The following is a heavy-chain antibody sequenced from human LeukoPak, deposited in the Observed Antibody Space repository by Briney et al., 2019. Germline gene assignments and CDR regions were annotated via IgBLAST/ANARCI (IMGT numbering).Heavy chain of an antibody. V-gene: IGHV4-61*02. CDR3: ARGDYPHAFDI. Sequence: SETLSLTCTVSGGSIRSGSYYWSWIRPPAGKGPEWIGRIYTSGSTNYNPSLKSRVTISVDTSKNQFSLKLSSVTAADTAVYYRARGDYPHAFDIWGQGTMVTVSS. D-gene: IGHD4-17*01. CDR1: GGSIRSGSYY. CDR2: IYTSGST. J-gene: IGHJ3*02.